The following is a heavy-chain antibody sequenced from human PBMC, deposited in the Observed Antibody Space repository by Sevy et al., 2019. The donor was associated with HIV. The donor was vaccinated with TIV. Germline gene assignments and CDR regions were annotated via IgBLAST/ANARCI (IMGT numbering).Heavy chain of an antibody. CDR3: AREAVGISIFGVVDG. J-gene: IGHJ4*02. CDR1: GGSISSSSYY. Sequence: SETLSLTCTVSGGSISSSSYYWGWIRQSPGKELEWIGSIYYSGTTYYNPSLKSRVTISIDTSKNQFSLNLNFVTAADAAVYYCAREAVGISIFGVVDGWGQGTLVTVSS. V-gene: IGHV4-39*02. D-gene: IGHD3-3*01. CDR2: IYYSGTT.